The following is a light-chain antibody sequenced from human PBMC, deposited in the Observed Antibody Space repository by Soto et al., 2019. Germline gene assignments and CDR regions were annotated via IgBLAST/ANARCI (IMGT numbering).Light chain of an antibody. CDR3: QQYTTSPFA. CDR1: QSVGSGY. J-gene: IGKJ3*01. Sequence: EIVMTQSPATLSVSPGERATLSCRASQSVGSGYLAWYQQKPGQAPRLLIYGASIRATGIPDRFTGSGSGTHFTLTISRLEPEDFALYYCQQYTTSPFAFGPGTKVDIK. V-gene: IGKV3-20*01. CDR2: GAS.